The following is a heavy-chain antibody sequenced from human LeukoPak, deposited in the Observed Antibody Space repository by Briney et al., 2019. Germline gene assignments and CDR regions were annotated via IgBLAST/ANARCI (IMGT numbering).Heavy chain of an antibody. Sequence: GGSLRLSCAASGFTFSSYAMSWVRQAPGKGLEWVSAISGSGGSTYYADSVKGRFTISRDNSKNTLYLQMNSLRAEDTAVYYCAKPMTRTMVRGVPPSDYWGQGTLVTVSS. D-gene: IGHD3-10*01. CDR3: AKPMTRTMVRGVPPSDY. V-gene: IGHV3-23*01. CDR2: ISGSGGST. CDR1: GFTFSSYA. J-gene: IGHJ4*02.